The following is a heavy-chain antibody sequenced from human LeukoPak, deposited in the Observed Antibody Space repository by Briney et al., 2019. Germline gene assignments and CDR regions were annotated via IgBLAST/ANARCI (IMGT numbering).Heavy chain of an antibody. Sequence: SETLSLTCTVSGGSISSSSYYWSWIRQPAGKGLEWIGRIYTSGSTNYNPSLKSRVTMSVDTSKNQFSLKLSSVTAADTAVYYCARTSKGYCSSTSCYRQDYYYYYMDVWGKGTTVTVSS. D-gene: IGHD2-2*02. CDR3: ARTSKGYCSSTSCYRQDYYYYYMDV. V-gene: IGHV4-61*02. J-gene: IGHJ6*03. CDR2: IYTSGST. CDR1: GGSISSSSYY.